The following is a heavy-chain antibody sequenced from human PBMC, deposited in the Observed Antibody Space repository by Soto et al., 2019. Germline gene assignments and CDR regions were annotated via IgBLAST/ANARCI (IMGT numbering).Heavy chain of an antibody. CDR3: ARDLPSGLIDY. J-gene: IGHJ4*02. CDR1: GFTFSSYG. Sequence: GGSLRLSCAASGFTFSSYGMHWVRQAPGKGLEWVAVIWYDGSNKYYADSVKGRFTISRDNSKNTLYLQMNSLRAEDTAVYYCARDLPSGLIDYWGQGTLVTVSS. D-gene: IGHD3-3*01. CDR2: IWYDGSNK. V-gene: IGHV3-33*01.